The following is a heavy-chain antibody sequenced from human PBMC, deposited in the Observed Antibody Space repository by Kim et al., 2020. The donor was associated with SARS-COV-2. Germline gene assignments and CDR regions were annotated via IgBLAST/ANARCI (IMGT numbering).Heavy chain of an antibody. Sequence: SETLSLTCTVSGGSISSYYWSWIRQPPGKGLEWIGYIYYSGSTNYNPSLKSRVTISVDTSKNQFSLKLSSVTAADTAVYYCARGDYDFWSGPFDYWGQGTLVTVSS. V-gene: IGHV4-59*01. J-gene: IGHJ4*02. CDR1: GGSISSYY. D-gene: IGHD3-3*01. CDR2: IYYSGST. CDR3: ARGDYDFWSGPFDY.